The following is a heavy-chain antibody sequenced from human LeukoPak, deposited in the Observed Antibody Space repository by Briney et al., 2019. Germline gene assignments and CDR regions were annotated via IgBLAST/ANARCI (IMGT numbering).Heavy chain of an antibody. CDR2: ISAGNGNT. CDR3: ARNYYGSGSYYDFDY. Sequence: ASVKVSCKASGYSFTSYAMHWVRQAPGQRLEWMGWISAGNGNTKYSQKFQGRVTVTRDTSASTAYMELSSLRSEDTAVYYCARNYYGSGSYYDFDYWGQGTLVTVS. V-gene: IGHV1-3*01. J-gene: IGHJ4*02. CDR1: GYSFTSYA. D-gene: IGHD3-10*01.